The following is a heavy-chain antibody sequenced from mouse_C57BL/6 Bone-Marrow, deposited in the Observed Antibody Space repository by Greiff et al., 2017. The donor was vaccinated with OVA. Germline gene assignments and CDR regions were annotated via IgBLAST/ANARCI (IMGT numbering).Heavy chain of an antibody. CDR2: IWSGGST. CDR3: AKNRGYYAMDY. V-gene: IGHV2-4*01. CDR1: GFSLTSYG. Sequence: VKLVESGPGLVQPSQSLSITCTVSGFSLTSYGVHWVRQPPGKGLEWLGVIWSGGSTDYNAAFISRLSISKDNSKSQVFFKMNSLQADDTAIYYCAKNRGYYAMDYWGQGTSVTVSS. J-gene: IGHJ4*01.